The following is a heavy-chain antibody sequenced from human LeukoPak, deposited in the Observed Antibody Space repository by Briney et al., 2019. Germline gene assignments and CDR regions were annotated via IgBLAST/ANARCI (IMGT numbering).Heavy chain of an antibody. Sequence: NPSETLSHTCTVSGGSISSNYWSWIRQPPGKGLEWIGYIYYSGSTNYNPSLKSRVTISVDTSKNQFSLKLSSVTAADTAVYYCAREGDSSGWYFDYWGQGTLVTVSS. D-gene: IGHD6-19*01. CDR3: AREGDSSGWYFDY. V-gene: IGHV4-59*01. CDR2: IYYSGST. CDR1: GGSISSNY. J-gene: IGHJ4*02.